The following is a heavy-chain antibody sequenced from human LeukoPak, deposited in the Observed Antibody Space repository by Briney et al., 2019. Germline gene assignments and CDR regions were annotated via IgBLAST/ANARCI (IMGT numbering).Heavy chain of an antibody. CDR2: IYHSGGT. V-gene: IGHV4-4*02. Sequence: SETLSLTCAVSGGSISSGNWWSWVRQPPGKGLEWIGEIYHSGGTNYSPSLKSRVAMSVDKSKNQFSLKLSSVTAADTAVYYCARDRPYGDYARNWFDPWGQGTLVTVSS. CDR3: ARDRPYGDYARNWFDP. D-gene: IGHD4-17*01. CDR1: GGSISSGNW. J-gene: IGHJ5*02.